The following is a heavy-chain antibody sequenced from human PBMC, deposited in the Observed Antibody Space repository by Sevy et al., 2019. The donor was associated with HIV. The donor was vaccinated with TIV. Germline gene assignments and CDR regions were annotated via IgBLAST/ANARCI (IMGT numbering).Heavy chain of an antibody. D-gene: IGHD3-10*01. CDR2: IRSKAYGGTT. J-gene: IGHJ4*02. CDR3: TGELYYYGSGSYSSLRQARGKAVDYFDY. V-gene: IGHV3-49*03. CDR1: GFTFGDYA. Sequence: GGSLRLSCTASGFTFGDYAMSWFRQAPGKGLEWVGFIRSKAYGGTTEYAASVKGRFTISRDDSKSIAYLQMNSLKTEDTAVYYCTGELYYYGSGSYSSLRQARGKAVDYFDYWGQGTLVTVSS.